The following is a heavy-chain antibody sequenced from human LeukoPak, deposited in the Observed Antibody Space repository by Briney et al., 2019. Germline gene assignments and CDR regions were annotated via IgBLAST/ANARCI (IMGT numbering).Heavy chain of an antibody. CDR1: GYTFTSYG. CDR2: INPNSGGT. CDR3: ARGPYMVRGVTSEKYYFDY. J-gene: IGHJ4*02. Sequence: GASVKVSCKASGYTFTSYGISWVRQAPGQGLEWMGWINPNSGGTNYAQKFQGRVTMTRDTSISIVYMELSRLRSDDTAVYYCARGPYMVRGVTSEKYYFDYWGQGTLVTVSS. D-gene: IGHD3-10*01. V-gene: IGHV1-2*02.